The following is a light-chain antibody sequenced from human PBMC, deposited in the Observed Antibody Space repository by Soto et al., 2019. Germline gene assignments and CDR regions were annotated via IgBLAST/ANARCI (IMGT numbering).Light chain of an antibody. Sequence: DIQVTQSPSSLSASVRDSVTLSCPTSQRVDSYIHWYQHQSGKPPKLLIYAASTLQDGVPSRFSGGGSGTAFSLIITVLQPGDSATYFCQQTYTSVATFGQRTKVDIK. J-gene: IGKJ1*01. CDR2: AAS. CDR3: QQTYTSVAT. V-gene: IGKV1-39*01. CDR1: QRVDSY.